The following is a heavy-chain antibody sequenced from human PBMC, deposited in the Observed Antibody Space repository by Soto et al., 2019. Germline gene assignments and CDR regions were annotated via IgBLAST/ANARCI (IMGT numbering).Heavy chain of an antibody. CDR2: ISNDGSIT. V-gene: IGHV3-74*01. D-gene: IGHD5-12*01. J-gene: IGHJ6*02. CDR3: ARERRDGYTLRTTYYGLDV. Sequence: GGSLRLSCEASGFIISNYWMHRVRQTPGTGLVWVSRISNDGSITNYADSVKGRFTISRDNAKNSLYLQMNSLRAGDTAVYYCARERRDGYTLRTTYYGLDVWGQGTTVTVSS. CDR1: GFIISNYW.